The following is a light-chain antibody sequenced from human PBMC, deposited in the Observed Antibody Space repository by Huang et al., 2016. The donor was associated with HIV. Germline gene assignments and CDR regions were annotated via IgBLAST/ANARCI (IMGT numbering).Light chain of an antibody. CDR3: QHYNNWPPWT. V-gene: IGKV3D-15*01. J-gene: IGKJ1*01. CDR2: GAS. CDR1: TDVSNN. Sequence: EIVMTQSPATLSVSPGERATLACRASTDVSNNIGWYQQKPGQTPRLLIHGASTRATGIPAKFSGRGSGTDFTLTITSLQPEDSAIYYCQHYNNWPPWTFGPGTQVEI.